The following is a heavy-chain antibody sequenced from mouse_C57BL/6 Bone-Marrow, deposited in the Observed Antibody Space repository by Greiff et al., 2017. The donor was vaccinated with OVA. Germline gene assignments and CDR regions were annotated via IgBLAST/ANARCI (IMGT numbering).Heavy chain of an antibody. J-gene: IGHJ1*03. CDR3: ARGGNYTTVVAHWYFDV. D-gene: IGHD1-1*01. Sequence: QVQLQQPGAELVKPGASVKLSCKASGYTFTSYWMHWVKQRPGQGLEWIARIYPGSGNTYYNEKFKGKATLTAEKSSSTAYMQLSSLTSEDSAVYYCARGGNYTTVVAHWYFDVWGTGTTVTVSS. V-gene: IGHV1-76*01. CDR1: GYTFTSYW. CDR2: IYPGSGNT.